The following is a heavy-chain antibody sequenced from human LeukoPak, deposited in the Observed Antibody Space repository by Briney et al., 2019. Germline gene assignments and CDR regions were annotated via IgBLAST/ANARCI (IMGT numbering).Heavy chain of an antibody. J-gene: IGHJ4*02. CDR3: ASGVRGYGYNTYYFDY. Sequence: SETLSLTCTVSGGSISSYYWSWIRQPPGKGLEWIGYIYYSGSTNYNPSLKSRVTISVDTSKNQFSLKLSSVTAADTAVYYCASGVRGYGYNTYYFDYWGQGTLVTVSS. V-gene: IGHV4-59*01. CDR2: IYYSGST. D-gene: IGHD5-24*01. CDR1: GGSISSYY.